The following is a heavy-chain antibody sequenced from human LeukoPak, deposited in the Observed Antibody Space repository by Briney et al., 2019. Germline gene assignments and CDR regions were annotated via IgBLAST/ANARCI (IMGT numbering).Heavy chain of an antibody. D-gene: IGHD3-22*01. V-gene: IGHV4-61*02. J-gene: IGHJ4*02. Sequence: PSQTLSLTCIVSGGSISSSTYYWSWIRQAAGKGLEWIGRIYRSGSTTYNPSLKSRVTISLNTAKNQFSLRLSSVTAADTAVYYCARNCDSSGYYYFHFDYWGQGTLVTVSS. CDR3: ARNCDSSGYYYFHFDY. CDR2: IYRSGST. CDR1: GGSISSSTYY.